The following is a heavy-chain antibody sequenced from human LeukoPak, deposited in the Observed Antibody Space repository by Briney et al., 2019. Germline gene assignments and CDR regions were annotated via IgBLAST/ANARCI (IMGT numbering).Heavy chain of an antibody. CDR2: ITIYNGDT. CDR3: ARSASLLNAFDI. J-gene: IGHJ3*02. V-gene: IGHV1-18*01. CDR1: GYSFMSSA. Sequence: ASVKVSCKASGYSFMSSAISWVQQAPGQGLEWMGWITIYNGDTHYAQNLQGRVTMTTDISTNTAYMELTSLRSNDTAVYYCARSASLLNAFDIWGQGTLVTVAS. D-gene: IGHD2-21*01.